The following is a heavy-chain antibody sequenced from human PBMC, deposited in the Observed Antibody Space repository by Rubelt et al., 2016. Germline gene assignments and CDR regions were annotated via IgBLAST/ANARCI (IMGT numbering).Heavy chain of an antibody. V-gene: IGHV4-39*01. J-gene: IGHJ4*02. Sequence: QLQMQESGPGLVKPSETLSLTCTVSGGSISSSSYYWGWIRQPPGKGLEWIGSIYYSGSTYYNPSLKSRVTISVDTSKNQFSLKLSSVTAADTAVYYCARAYRSGWHPGREVNYWGQGTLVTVSS. CDR1: GGSISSSSYY. D-gene: IGHD6-19*01. CDR3: ARAYRSGWHPGREVNY. CDR2: IYYSGST.